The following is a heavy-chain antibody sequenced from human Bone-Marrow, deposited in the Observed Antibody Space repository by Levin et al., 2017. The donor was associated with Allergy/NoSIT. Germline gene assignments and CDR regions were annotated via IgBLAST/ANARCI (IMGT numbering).Heavy chain of an antibody. CDR3: ARTYSSSWNEYYFDY. J-gene: IGHJ4*02. Sequence: PGGSLRLSCAASGFTVSSNYMSWVRQAPGKGLEWVSVIYSGGSTYYADSVKGRFTISRDNSKNTLYLQMNSLRAEDTAVYYCARTYSSSWNEYYFDYWGQGTLVTVSS. V-gene: IGHV3-53*01. CDR2: IYSGGST. D-gene: IGHD6-13*01. CDR1: GFTVSSNY.